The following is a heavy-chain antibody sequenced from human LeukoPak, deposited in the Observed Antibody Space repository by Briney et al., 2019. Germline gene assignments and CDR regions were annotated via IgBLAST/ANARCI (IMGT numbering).Heavy chain of an antibody. Sequence: ASVKVSCKASGYTFTSYYMHWVRQAPAQGLEWMGIINPSGGSTSYAQKFQGRVTMTRDTSTSTVYMELSSLRSEDTAVYYCARDALCGGDCYSTFDYWGQGTLVTVSS. V-gene: IGHV1-46*01. CDR2: INPSGGST. D-gene: IGHD2-21*02. CDR1: GYTFTSYY. CDR3: ARDALCGGDCYSTFDY. J-gene: IGHJ4*02.